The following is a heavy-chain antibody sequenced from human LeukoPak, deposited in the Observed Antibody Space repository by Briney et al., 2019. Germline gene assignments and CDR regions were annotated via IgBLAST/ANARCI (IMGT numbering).Heavy chain of an antibody. J-gene: IGHJ4*02. D-gene: IGHD1-26*01. CDR2: INHSGST. CDR3: ARERAYAGTYSYFDY. CDR1: GGSFSGYY. V-gene: IGHV4-34*01. Sequence: ASETLSLTCAVYGGSFSGYYWSWIRQPPGKGLEWIGEINHSGSTNYNPSLKSRVTISVDTSKNQFSLKLSSVTAADTALYYCARERAYAGTYSYFDYWGQGILVTVSS.